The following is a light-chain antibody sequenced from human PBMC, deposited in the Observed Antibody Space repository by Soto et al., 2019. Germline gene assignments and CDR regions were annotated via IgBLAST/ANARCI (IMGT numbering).Light chain of an antibody. V-gene: IGKV3-15*01. J-gene: IGKJ4*01. Sequence: EIVMTQSPATLSVSPGERATLSCRASQSVSSNLAWYQQKPGQAPRLLIYGASTRATGIPARFSGSGSGTEFTLTISSLQSEDFAVYYCQQYNNWPLTFSGGTKVDMK. CDR3: QQYNNWPLT. CDR1: QSVSSN. CDR2: GAS.